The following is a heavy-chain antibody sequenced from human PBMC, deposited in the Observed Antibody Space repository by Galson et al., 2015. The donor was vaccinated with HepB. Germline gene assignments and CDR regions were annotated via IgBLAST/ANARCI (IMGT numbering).Heavy chain of an antibody. J-gene: IGHJ1*01. CDR2: IIPILGIA. Sequence: SVKVSCKASGGTFSSYTISWVRQAPGQGLEWMGRIIPILGIANYAQKFQGRVTITADKSTSTAYMELSSLRSEDTAVYYCARPFIAVAGGRGDRAEYFQHWGQGTLVTASS. CDR3: ARPFIAVAGGRGDRAEYFQH. V-gene: IGHV1-69*02. CDR1: GGTFSSYT. D-gene: IGHD6-19*01.